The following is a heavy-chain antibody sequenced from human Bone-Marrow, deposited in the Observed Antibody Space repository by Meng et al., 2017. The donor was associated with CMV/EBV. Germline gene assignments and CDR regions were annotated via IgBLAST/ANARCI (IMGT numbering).Heavy chain of an antibody. CDR2: IRSKAYGGTT. J-gene: IGHJ4*02. CDR1: GLTFGDYA. D-gene: IGHD2-2*01. V-gene: IGHV3-49*04. Sequence: GESLKISCTVSGLTFGDYANYVMSWARQAPGKGLEWVGFIRSKAYGGTTEYAASVSGRFTISRDDSRSIAYLQMNSLKTEDTAVYYCSRAPGGSCSSTSCYPNDWGQGTLVTFSS. CDR3: SRAPGGSCSSTSCYPND.